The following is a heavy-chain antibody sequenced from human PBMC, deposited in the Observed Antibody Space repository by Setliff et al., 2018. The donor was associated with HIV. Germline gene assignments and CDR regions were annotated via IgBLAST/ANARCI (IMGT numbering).Heavy chain of an antibody. CDR2: ISPYNGHT. CDR1: GYSFTTYG. CDR3: ARPRSIAARDLGI. J-gene: IGHJ4*02. D-gene: IGHD6-6*01. Sequence: ASVKVSCKTSGYSFTTYGISWVRQAPGHGLEWMGWISPYNGHTKSAQTFQGRVTMTIDTSTNSAYMELRSLRSDDTAVYFCARPRSIAARDLGIWGQGTLVTV. V-gene: IGHV1-18*01.